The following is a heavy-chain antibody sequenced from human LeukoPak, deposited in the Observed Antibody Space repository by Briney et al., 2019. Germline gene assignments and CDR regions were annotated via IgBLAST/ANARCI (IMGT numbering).Heavy chain of an antibody. J-gene: IGHJ5*02. Sequence: PGGSLRLSCAASGFTFSDYYMSWIRQAPGKGLEWVSYISSSGSTIYYADPVKGRFTISRDNAKNSLYLQMNSLRAEDTAVYYCAKKSYGGGNWFDPWGQGTLVTVSS. D-gene: IGHD5-18*01. CDR3: AKKSYGGGNWFDP. CDR2: ISSSGSTI. CDR1: GFTFSDYY. V-gene: IGHV3-11*01.